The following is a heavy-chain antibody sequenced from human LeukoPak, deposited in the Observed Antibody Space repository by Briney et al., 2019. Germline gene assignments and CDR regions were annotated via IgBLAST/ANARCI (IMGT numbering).Heavy chain of an antibody. Sequence: GGSLRLSCIVSGFTFRNYWMHWVRQPPGKGLEWVSRIDNDGSSTTYADSVKGRFTNSRDNAKNTVFLEMSSLTVEDTAVYYCARTIRYFDYWGRGTLVTVSS. V-gene: IGHV3-74*01. J-gene: IGHJ4*02. CDR2: IDNDGSST. D-gene: IGHD5-24*01. CDR3: ARTIRYFDY. CDR1: GFTFRNYW.